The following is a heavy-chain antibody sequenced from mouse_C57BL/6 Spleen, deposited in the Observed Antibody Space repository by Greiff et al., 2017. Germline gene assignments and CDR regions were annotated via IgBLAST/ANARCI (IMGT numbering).Heavy chain of an antibody. V-gene: IGHV1-15*01. D-gene: IGHD2-2*01. CDR1: GYTFTDYE. Sequence: VKLMESGAELVRPGASVTLSCKASGYTFTDYEMHWVKQTPVHGLEWIGAIDPETGGTAYNQKFKGKAILTADKSSSTAYMALRSLTSEDSAVYYCTIRGMVTTRTWFAYWSQGTLDTVSA. CDR2: IDPETGGT. J-gene: IGHJ3*01. CDR3: TIRGMVTTRTWFAY.